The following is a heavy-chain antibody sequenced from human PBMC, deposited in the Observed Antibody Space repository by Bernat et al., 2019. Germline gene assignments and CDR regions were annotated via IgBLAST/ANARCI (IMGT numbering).Heavy chain of an antibody. CDR1: GFTYSSYE. Sequence: EGQRVEAGGGWVQPGGSLRLSCAASGFTYSSYEMNWVRQPPGKGLEWVSYISSSGSTIYYADSVKGRFTISRDNAKNSLYLQMNSLRAEDTAVYYCARGGYSGYEAWLQNWGQGTLVTVSS. V-gene: IGHV3-48*03. CDR3: ARGGYSGYEAWLQN. CDR2: ISSSGSTI. D-gene: IGHD5-12*01. J-gene: IGHJ1*01.